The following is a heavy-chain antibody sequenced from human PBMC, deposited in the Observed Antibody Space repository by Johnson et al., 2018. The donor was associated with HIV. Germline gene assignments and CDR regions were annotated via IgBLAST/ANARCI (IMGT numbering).Heavy chain of an antibody. CDR3: ARRTLGGYCPNGICPINAFDV. Sequence: EVQLVESGGGLVQPGRSLRLSCAPSGFTFDDYAMDWVRQAPGKGLEWVGRIRNKPSSYSTEYAASVKGRFTVSRDDSKNTAYLEMNSLKIEDTAVYYCARRTLGGYCPNGICPINAFDVWGQGTMVTVAS. D-gene: IGHD2-8*01. CDR2: IRNKPSSYST. CDR1: GFTFDDYA. V-gene: IGHV3-72*01. J-gene: IGHJ3*01.